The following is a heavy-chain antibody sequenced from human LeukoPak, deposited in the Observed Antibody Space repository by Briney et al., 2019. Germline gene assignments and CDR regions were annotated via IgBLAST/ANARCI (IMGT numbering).Heavy chain of an antibody. CDR3: ARDRGGYMAY. Sequence: ASVKVSCKASGYSFSIYALNWVRQAPGQGLERMGWISTSTGNPTYAPAFAGRFVFSLDTSVNTAYLQINSLQPDDTAIYYCARDRGGYMAYWGQGTLVTVSS. CDR1: GYSFSIYA. CDR2: ISTSTGNP. V-gene: IGHV7-4-1*02. J-gene: IGHJ4*02. D-gene: IGHD5-12*01.